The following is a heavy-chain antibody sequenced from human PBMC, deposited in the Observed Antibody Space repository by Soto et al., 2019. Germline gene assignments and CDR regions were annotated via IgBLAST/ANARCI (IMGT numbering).Heavy chain of an antibody. D-gene: IGHD6-6*01. CDR2: INHSGST. V-gene: IGHV4-34*01. J-gene: IGHJ5*02. CDR1: GGSFSGYY. CDR3: ARGGRAARPHWFDP. Sequence: PSETLSLTCAVYGGSFSGYYWSWIRQPPGKGLEWIGEINHSGSTNYNPSLKSRVTISVDTSKNQFSLKLCSVTAADTAVYYCARGGRAARPHWFDPWGQGTLVTVSS.